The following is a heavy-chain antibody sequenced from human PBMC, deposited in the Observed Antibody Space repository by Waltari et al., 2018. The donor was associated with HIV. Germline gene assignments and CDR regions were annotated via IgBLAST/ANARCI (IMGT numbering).Heavy chain of an antibody. V-gene: IGHV1-8*01. CDR3: ARVYYDSSGYYGAAGY. J-gene: IGHJ4*02. Sequence: QVQLVQSGAEVKKPGASVKVSCKASGYTFTSYDINWVRQATGQGLEWMGWMNPNSGKTGYAQKCQGRVTMTRNTSISTAFMEVSSLRSEDTAVYYCARVYYDSSGYYGAAGYWGQGTLVTVSS. CDR1: GYTFTSYD. D-gene: IGHD3-22*01. CDR2: MNPNSGKT.